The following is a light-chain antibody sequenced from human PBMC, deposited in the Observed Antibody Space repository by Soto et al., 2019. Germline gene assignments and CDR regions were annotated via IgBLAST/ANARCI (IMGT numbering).Light chain of an antibody. CDR2: EGT. Sequence: QSVLTQPASVSGSAGQSVTISCTGTSSDVGSYSLVSWYQQYPGKAPKLIIYEGTKRPSGVSNRFSGSKSGNTASLTISGLQAEDEADYYCCSYAGSRVFGDGTKLTVL. V-gene: IGLV2-23*01. CDR3: CSYAGSRV. J-gene: IGLJ1*01. CDR1: SSDVGSYSL.